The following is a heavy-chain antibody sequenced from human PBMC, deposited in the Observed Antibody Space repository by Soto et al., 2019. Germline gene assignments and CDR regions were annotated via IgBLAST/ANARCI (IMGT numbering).Heavy chain of an antibody. D-gene: IGHD3-10*01. Sequence: QVQLVESGGGVVQPGSSLRLSCAASGFTFSSYGMHWVRQAPGKGREWVAVIWYDGSNKYYADSVKGRFTISRDNSKNTLYLQMNSMRAEDTAVYYCARAEREFGELLPARYWGQGTLVTVSS. CDR2: IWYDGSNK. V-gene: IGHV3-33*01. CDR3: ARAEREFGELLPARY. J-gene: IGHJ4*02. CDR1: GFTFSSYG.